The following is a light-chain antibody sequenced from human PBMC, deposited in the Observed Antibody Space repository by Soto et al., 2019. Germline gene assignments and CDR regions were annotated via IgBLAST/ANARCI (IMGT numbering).Light chain of an antibody. Sequence: IVLTQSLDTLSLYPGERATLSCLASQSVSSSYLAWYQQSPGQAPRLIIQGASSRATGIPDRFTGSGSGTDFTLTINILEPEDFAVYYCQQDGGMWTFGQGTKVDIK. CDR1: QSVSSSY. V-gene: IGKV3-20*01. CDR2: GAS. J-gene: IGKJ1*01. CDR3: QQDGGMWT.